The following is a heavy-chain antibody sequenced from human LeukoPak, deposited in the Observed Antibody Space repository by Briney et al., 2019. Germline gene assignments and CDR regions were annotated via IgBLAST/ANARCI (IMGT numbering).Heavy chain of an antibody. V-gene: IGHV3-48*04. CDR3: ARDSAAGSNYYYYYYMDV. CDR2: ISSSSSTI. Sequence: PGGSPRLCCAASGFTFSSYSMNWVRQAPGKGLEWVSYISSSSSTIYYADSVKGRFTISRDNAKNSLYLQMNSLRAADTAVYYCARDSAAGSNYYYYYYMDVWGKGTTVTVSS. J-gene: IGHJ6*03. D-gene: IGHD1-14*01. CDR1: GFTFSSYS.